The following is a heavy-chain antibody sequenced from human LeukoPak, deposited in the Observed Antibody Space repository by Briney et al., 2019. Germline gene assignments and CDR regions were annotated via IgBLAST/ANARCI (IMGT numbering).Heavy chain of an antibody. CDR1: GFIFSSFG. D-gene: IGHD7-27*01. V-gene: IGHV3-30*02. CDR2: IRQEGRDT. CDR3: ARDFNWGFDY. Sequence: GGSLRLSCAAPGFIFSSFGMHWVRQAPGKGLEWVAYIRQEGRDTYYADSVKSRFSISRDDSKYTVNLEMNSLRTEDMAVYYCARDFNWGFDYWGQGTLVSVSS. J-gene: IGHJ4*02.